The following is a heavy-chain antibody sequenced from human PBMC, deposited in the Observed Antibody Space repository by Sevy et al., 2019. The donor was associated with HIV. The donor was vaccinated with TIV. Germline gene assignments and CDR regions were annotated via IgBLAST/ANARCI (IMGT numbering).Heavy chain of an antibody. CDR1: GFMFGDYA. V-gene: IGHV3-7*03. Sequence: GGSLRLSCTTSGFMFGDYAMSWVRQAPGKGLEWVAHIKRDGSEKYYVDSVKGRFTISRDNAQNSLYLQMNSLRAEDTAVYYCARDCSSTTCLWGLDVWGQGTTVTVSS. CDR2: IKRDGSEK. D-gene: IGHD2-2*01. CDR3: ARDCSSTTCLWGLDV. J-gene: IGHJ6*02.